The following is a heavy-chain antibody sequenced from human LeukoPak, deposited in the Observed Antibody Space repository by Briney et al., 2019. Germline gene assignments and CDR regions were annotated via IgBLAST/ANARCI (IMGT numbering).Heavy chain of an antibody. Sequence: SETRSPTCSVSGASITTYYWSWIRKSPAKGLEWIGYIYYNGGTNSNPSLKSRVAISIDASKNQFSLRLTSVTAADTAVYYCARDNPANYFDPWGQGTLVTVSS. CDR3: ARDNPANYFDP. CDR1: GASITTYY. V-gene: IGHV4-59*01. J-gene: IGHJ5*02. CDR2: IYYNGGT. D-gene: IGHD4/OR15-4a*01.